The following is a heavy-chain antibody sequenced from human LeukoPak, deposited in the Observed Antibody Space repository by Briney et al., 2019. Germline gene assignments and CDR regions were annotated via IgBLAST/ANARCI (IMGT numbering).Heavy chain of an antibody. CDR1: GFTFSSYG. CDR2: IETGGAST. CDR3: ARGITMVRGASDY. Sequence: GGSLRLSCAASGFTFSSYGMSWVRQAPGKGLEWVSAIETGGASTYYADSVKGRFSISRDNSKNTLYLQMNSLRAEDTAVYYCARGITMVRGASDYWGQGTLVTVSS. D-gene: IGHD3-10*01. J-gene: IGHJ4*02. V-gene: IGHV3-23*05.